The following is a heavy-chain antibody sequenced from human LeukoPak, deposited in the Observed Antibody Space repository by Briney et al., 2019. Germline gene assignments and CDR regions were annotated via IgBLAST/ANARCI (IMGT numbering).Heavy chain of an antibody. Sequence: PSETLPLTCTVSGGSISSSSYYWGWIRQPPGKGLEWIGSIYYSGSTYYNPSLKSRVTISVDTSKNQFSLKLSSVTAADTAVYYCARARAVAGYFDYWGQGTLVTVSS. J-gene: IGHJ4*02. CDR1: GGSISSSSYY. CDR2: IYYSGST. V-gene: IGHV4-39*07. D-gene: IGHD6-19*01. CDR3: ARARAVAGYFDY.